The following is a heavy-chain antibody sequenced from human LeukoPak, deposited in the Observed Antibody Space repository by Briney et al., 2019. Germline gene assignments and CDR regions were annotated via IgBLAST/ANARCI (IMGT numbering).Heavy chain of an antibody. CDR2: IYYNGST. J-gene: IGHJ6*03. D-gene: IGHD2-15*01. CDR3: ARGLVPYCSGGSCTYYYYYYMDV. CDR1: GGSISSGDYY. Sequence: PSETLSLTCTVSGGSISSGDYYWSWLRQPPGKGLEWNGNIYYNGSTYYNPALNSRTTISVDTSKNQVSLKLSSVTAADTAVYYCARGLVPYCSGGSCTYYYYYYMDVWGKGTTVTVSS. V-gene: IGHV4-30-4*08.